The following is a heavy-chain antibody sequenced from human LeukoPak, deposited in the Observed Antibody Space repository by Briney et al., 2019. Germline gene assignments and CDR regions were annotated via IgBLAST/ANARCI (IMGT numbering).Heavy chain of an antibody. CDR3: AKDRGTAMVPFYFAY. CDR1: GFTFSSYG. CDR2: ISYDGSNK. Sequence: GGSLRLSCAASGFTFSSYGMHWVRQAPGKGLEWVAVISYDGSNKYYADSVKGRFTISRDNSKNTLYLQMNSLRAEDTAVYYCAKDRGTAMVPFYFAYWGKGTLVTVSS. V-gene: IGHV3-30*18. D-gene: IGHD5-18*01. J-gene: IGHJ4*02.